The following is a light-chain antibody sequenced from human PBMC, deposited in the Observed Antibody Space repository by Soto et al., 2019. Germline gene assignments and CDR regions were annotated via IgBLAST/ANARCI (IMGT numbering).Light chain of an antibody. Sequence: QSALTQPASVSGSPXQXITISCTGTSSDVGGYNYVSWYQQHPGKAPKLMIYEVSNRPSGVSNRFSGSKSGNTASLTISGLQAEDEADYYCSSYTSSSTYVFGTGTKLTVL. CDR3: SSYTSSSTYV. CDR1: SSDVGGYNY. J-gene: IGLJ1*01. CDR2: EVS. V-gene: IGLV2-14*01.